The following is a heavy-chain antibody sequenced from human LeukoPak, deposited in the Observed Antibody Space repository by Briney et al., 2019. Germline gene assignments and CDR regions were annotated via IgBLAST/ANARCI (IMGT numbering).Heavy chain of an antibody. V-gene: IGHV1-46*01. CDR1: GYTFTSYF. J-gene: IGHJ4*02. Sequence: ASVKVSCKASGYTFTSYFMHWVRQAPGQGLEWMGIFSPSGGSTSFAQRFQGRVTMTRDTSTSTVYMELSSLRSEDTAAYYCARHSSGGRYLDYWGQGTLVTVSS. CDR2: FSPSGGST. D-gene: IGHD2-15*01. CDR3: ARHSSGGRYLDY.